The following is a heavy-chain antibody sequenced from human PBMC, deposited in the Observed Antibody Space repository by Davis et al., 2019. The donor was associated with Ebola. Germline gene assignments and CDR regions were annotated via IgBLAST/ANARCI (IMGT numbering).Heavy chain of an antibody. D-gene: IGHD6-13*01. CDR1: GFSFSSYS. CDR2: ISSSGNTK. Sequence: GGSLRLSCAASGFSFSSYSMNWARQAPGKGLEWLSYISSSGNTKDYVDSVKGRFTISRDNAKNSLYLQMNRLRDEDTAVYYCVRGLAAVGSLFDHWGQGTLVTVSS. V-gene: IGHV3-48*02. J-gene: IGHJ4*02. CDR3: VRGLAAVGSLFDH.